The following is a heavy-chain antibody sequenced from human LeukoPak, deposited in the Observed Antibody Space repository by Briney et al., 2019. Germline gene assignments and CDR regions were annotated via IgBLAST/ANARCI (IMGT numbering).Heavy chain of an antibody. CDR2: IHYTGST. J-gene: IGHJ5*02. CDR3: ARVYCTNGVCYTGWFDP. CDR1: GGSISSYY. Sequence: PSETLSLTCTVSGGSISSYYWSWIRQSPGKGLECIGYIHYTGSTNYNPSLKSRVTISVETSKNLFSLKLKSVTAADTAVYYCARVYCTNGVCYTGWFDPWGQGTLVTVSS. D-gene: IGHD2-8*01. V-gene: IGHV4-59*01.